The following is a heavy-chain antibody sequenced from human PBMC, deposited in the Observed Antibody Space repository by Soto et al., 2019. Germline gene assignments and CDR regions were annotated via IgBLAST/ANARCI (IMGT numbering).Heavy chain of an antibody. CDR1: GGTFSSYA. V-gene: IGHV1-69*13. CDR2: IIPIFGTA. Sequence: VASVKVSCKASGGTFSSYAISWVRQAPGQGLEWMGGIIPIFGTANYAQKFQGRVTITADESTSTAYMELSSLRSEDTAVYYCAREGSNPHYFDYWGQGTLVTVSS. CDR3: AREGSNPHYFDY. J-gene: IGHJ4*02. D-gene: IGHD7-27*01.